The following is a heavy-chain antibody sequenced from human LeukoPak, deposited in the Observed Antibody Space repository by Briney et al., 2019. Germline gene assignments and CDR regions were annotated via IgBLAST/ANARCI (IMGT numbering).Heavy chain of an antibody. D-gene: IGHD2/OR15-2a*01. Sequence: TGGSRRLSCEPSGLTLISNYMSWVPQAPGRGLEWVSVIYSGGSTYYADSVKGRFTISRDNSKNTLYLQMNSLRAEDTAVYYCARGPSMDPFDYWGQGTLVTVSS. CDR3: ARGPSMDPFDY. V-gene: IGHV3-53*01. CDR2: IYSGGST. CDR1: GLTLISNY. J-gene: IGHJ4*02.